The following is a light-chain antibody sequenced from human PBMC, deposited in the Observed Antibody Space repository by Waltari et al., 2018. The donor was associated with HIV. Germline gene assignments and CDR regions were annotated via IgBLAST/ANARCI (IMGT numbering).Light chain of an antibody. CDR2: KDT. J-gene: IGLJ2*01. Sequence: SYDLIQPPPMSVSPGQTAKITCSGDALPKQFAYWYQQRPGQAPLLVIFKDTERPSGVPQRFSGSTSGTTVTLTISGVQAEDEADYHCQSADSSGTHVVFGGGTKLTVL. CDR3: QSADSSGTHVV. CDR1: ALPKQF. V-gene: IGLV3-25*03.